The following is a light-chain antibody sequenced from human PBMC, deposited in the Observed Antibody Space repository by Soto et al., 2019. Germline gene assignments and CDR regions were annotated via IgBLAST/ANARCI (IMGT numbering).Light chain of an antibody. J-gene: IGKJ5*01. CDR2: DAS. Sequence: EIVLTQSPGTLSLSPGERGALSCRASQSVSSYLAWYQQQPGQAPRLLIYDASNRATGIPARFSGSGSGTDFTLTISSLEPEDFAVYYCHHRGNGITFGQGTRLEIK. CDR3: HHRGNGIT. V-gene: IGKV3-11*01. CDR1: QSVSSY.